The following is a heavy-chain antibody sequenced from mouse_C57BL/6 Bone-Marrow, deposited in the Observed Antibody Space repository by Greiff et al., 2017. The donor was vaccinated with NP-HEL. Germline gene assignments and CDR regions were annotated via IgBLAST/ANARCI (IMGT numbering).Heavy chain of an antibody. CDR1: GYSFTGYY. V-gene: IGHV1-31*01. D-gene: IGHD3-3*01. CDR2: IYPYNGVS. J-gene: IGHJ4*01. Sequence: EVKLVESGPELVKPGASVKISCKASGYSFTGYYMHWVKQSHGNILDWIGYIYPYNGVSSYNQKFKGKATLTVDKSSSTAYMELRSLTSEDSAVYYCARREGQGDYAMDYWGQGTSVTVSS. CDR3: ARREGQGDYAMDY.